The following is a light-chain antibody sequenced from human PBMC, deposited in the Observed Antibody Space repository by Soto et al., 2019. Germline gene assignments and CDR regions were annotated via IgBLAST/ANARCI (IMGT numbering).Light chain of an antibody. CDR3: QQSYNAPIT. CDR1: QRVSSRY. Sequence: IVFTQSPGTLSLSPGDRATLSCRASQRVSSRYLAWYQQKPGQAPRLLIYDASNRATGIPARFSGSGSGTDFTLTISSLQPEDFATYYCQQSYNAPITFGQGTRLEIK. J-gene: IGKJ5*01. V-gene: IGKV3D-20*02. CDR2: DAS.